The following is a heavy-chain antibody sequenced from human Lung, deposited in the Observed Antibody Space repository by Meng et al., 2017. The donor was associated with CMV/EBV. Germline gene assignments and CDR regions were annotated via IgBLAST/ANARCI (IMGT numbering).Heavy chain of an antibody. CDR3: ARESSGSFVLDV. V-gene: IGHV3-21*01. CDR1: GFTFSVYS. J-gene: IGHJ6*02. CDR2: ISSSSSFI. D-gene: IGHD6-25*01. Sequence: GESXKISCAASGFTFSVYSINWVRQAPGKGLEWVSSISSSSSFIYYADSVKGRFTISRDNAENSLSLQMNGLRAEDTAVYYCARESSGSFVLDVWGQGPTVTVSS.